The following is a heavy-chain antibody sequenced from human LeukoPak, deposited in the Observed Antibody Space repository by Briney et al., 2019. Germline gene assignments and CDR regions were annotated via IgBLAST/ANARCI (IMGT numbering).Heavy chain of an antibody. Sequence: NPGGSLRLSCAASGFTFSSYSMNWVRQAPGKGLEWVSSISSSSSYIYYADSVKGRFTISRDNAKNSLYLQMNSLRAEDTAVYYCARFGFGELYDAFDIWGQGTMVTVSS. J-gene: IGHJ3*02. CDR2: ISSSSSYI. CDR1: GFTFSSYS. D-gene: IGHD3-10*01. V-gene: IGHV3-21*01. CDR3: ARFGFGELYDAFDI.